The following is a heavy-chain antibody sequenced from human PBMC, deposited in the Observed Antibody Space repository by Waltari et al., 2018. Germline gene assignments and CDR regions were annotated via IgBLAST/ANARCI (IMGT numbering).Heavy chain of an antibody. CDR3: AKGNSSGWYNFDY. J-gene: IGHJ4*02. Sequence: EVKLLESGGGLAQPGGSLRLSCAASGFTFSSYAMSWVRQAPGKGLEWAAGISGSGGSTYYSDAVKGRFTMSRDNSKNALYLQMNSMTAEDTAVYYCAKGNSSGWYNFDYWGQGTLVTVSS. CDR2: ISGSGGST. D-gene: IGHD6-19*01. V-gene: IGHV3-23*01. CDR1: GFTFSSYA.